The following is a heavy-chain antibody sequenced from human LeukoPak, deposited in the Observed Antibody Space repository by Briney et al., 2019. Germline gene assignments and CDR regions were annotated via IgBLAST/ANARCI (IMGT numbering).Heavy chain of an antibody. CDR1: GGSISSYY. Sequence: SETLSLTCSVSGGSISSYYWSWIRQPPGKGLEWIGYIYYSGRTNYNPSLKSRVTISVDTSKNQFSLTLSSVTAADTAVYYCARMGAIAGASANPDHWGQGTLVTVSS. V-gene: IGHV4-59*01. J-gene: IGHJ4*02. CDR3: ARMGAIAGASANPDH. D-gene: IGHD4/OR15-4a*01. CDR2: IYYSGRT.